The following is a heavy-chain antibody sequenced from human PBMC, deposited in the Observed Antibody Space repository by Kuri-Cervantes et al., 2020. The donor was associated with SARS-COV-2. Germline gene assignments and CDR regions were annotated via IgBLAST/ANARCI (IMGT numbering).Heavy chain of an antibody. V-gene: IGHV3-48*01. J-gene: IGHJ3*02. CDR1: GFTFSSYS. CDR2: ISSSSSTI. CDR3: ASLGAFDI. Sequence: GGSLRLSCAASGFTFSSYSMNWVRQAPGKGLEWVSYISSSSSTIYYADSVKGRFTISRDNAKNSLYLQVNSLRAEDTAVYYCASLGAFDIWGQGTMVTVSS.